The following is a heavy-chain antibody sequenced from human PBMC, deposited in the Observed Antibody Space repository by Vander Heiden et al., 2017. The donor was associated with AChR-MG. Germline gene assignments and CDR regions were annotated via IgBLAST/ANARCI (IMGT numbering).Heavy chain of an antibody. CDR1: GYTFTSYY. CDR3: ARDSSSWYFDY. CDR2: INPSGGST. Sequence: QVQLVQSGAEVQKPGASVKVSCKASGYTFTSYYMHWVRQALGQGLEWMGIINPSGGSTSYAQKFQGRVTMTRDTSTSTVYMELSSLRSEDTAVYYCARDSSSWYFDYWGQGTLVTVSS. J-gene: IGHJ4*02. D-gene: IGHD6-13*01. V-gene: IGHV1-46*01.